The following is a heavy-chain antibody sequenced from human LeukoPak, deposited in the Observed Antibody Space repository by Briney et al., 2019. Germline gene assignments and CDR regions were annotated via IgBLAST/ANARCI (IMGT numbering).Heavy chain of an antibody. CDR1: GFTFSDYY. CDR3: ARDIASNYYDSSGYYWDY. CDR2: ISSSGSTI. D-gene: IGHD3-22*01. J-gene: IGHJ4*02. Sequence: GGSLRLSCAASGFTFSDYYMSWIRQAPGKGLEWVSYISSSGSTIYYADSVKGRFTISRDNAKNSLYLQMNSLRAEDTAVYYCARDIASNYYDSSGYYWDYWGQGTLVTVSS. V-gene: IGHV3-11*01.